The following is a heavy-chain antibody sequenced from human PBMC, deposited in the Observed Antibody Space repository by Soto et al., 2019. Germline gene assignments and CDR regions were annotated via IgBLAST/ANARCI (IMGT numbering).Heavy chain of an antibody. CDR2: INAGKGDT. D-gene: IGHD6-19*01. CDR3: VKAGTAINSWFDP. CDR1: GYTFTNHA. J-gene: IGHJ5*02. V-gene: IGHV1-18*01. Sequence: ASVKVSCKASGYTFTNHAIHWVRQAPGQGLEWMGWINAGKGDTNYAQKLQGRVTMTTDTSTSTAYMELRSLRSDDTAVYYCVKAGTAINSWFDPWGQGTLVTVSS.